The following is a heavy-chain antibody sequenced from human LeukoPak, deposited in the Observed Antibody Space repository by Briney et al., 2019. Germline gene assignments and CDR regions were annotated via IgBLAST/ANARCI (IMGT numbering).Heavy chain of an antibody. Sequence: PGGSLRLSCAASGFTFSSYAMSWVRQAPGKGLEWVSAISGSGGSTYYADSVKGRFTISRDNSKSTLYLQMNSLRAEDTAVYYCAKGDYDSSGYYYGLFDYWGQGTLVTVSS. D-gene: IGHD3-22*01. CDR1: GFTFSSYA. J-gene: IGHJ4*02. CDR3: AKGDYDSSGYYYGLFDY. CDR2: ISGSGGST. V-gene: IGHV3-23*01.